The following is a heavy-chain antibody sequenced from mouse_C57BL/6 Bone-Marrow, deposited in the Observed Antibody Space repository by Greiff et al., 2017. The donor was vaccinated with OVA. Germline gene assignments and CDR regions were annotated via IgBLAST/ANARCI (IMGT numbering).Heavy chain of an antibody. CDR3: ASLYYDYQFAY. Sequence: VQRVESGAELARSGASVKLSCKASGYTFTSYGISWVKQRTGQGLEWIGEIYPRSGNTYYNEKFKGKATLTADKSSSTAYMELRSLTSEDSAVYFCASLYYDYQFAYWGQGTLVTVSA. J-gene: IGHJ3*01. D-gene: IGHD2-4*01. V-gene: IGHV1-81*01. CDR1: GYTFTSYG. CDR2: IYPRSGNT.